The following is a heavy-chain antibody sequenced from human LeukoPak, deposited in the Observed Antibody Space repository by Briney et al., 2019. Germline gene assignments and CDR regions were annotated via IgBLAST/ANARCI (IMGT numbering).Heavy chain of an antibody. J-gene: IGHJ6*03. CDR1: GFTFSSDS. Sequence: GGSLRLSCAAAGFTFSSDSMSWVRQAPGKGLEWVSASSGSGGSTYYADSVKGRFTISRDNSKNTLYLQMNSLRAEDTAVYYCARTMVRGVGILDYYYYMDVWGKGTTVTISS. CDR3: ARTMVRGVGILDYYYYMDV. CDR2: SSGSGGST. V-gene: IGHV3-23*01. D-gene: IGHD3-10*01.